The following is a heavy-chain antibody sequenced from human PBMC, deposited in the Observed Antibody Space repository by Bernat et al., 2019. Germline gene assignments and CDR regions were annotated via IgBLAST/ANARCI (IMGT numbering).Heavy chain of an antibody. CDR2: IRSKAYGETT. V-gene: IGHV3-49*04. Sequence: EVQLVESGGGLVQPGRSLRLSCTASGFTFGDYAMSWVRQAPGKGLEWVGFIRSKAYGETTEYAASVKGRLTISRDDSKSIAYLQMNSLKTEDTAVYYCTRDRREGDWYFDLWGRGTLVTVSS. CDR3: TRDRREGDWYFDL. J-gene: IGHJ2*01. CDR1: GFTFGDYA.